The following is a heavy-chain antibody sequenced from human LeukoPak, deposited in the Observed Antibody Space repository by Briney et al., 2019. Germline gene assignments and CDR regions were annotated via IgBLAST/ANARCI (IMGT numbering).Heavy chain of an antibody. Sequence: GGSLRLSCAASGFTFSSYAMSWVRQAPGKGLEWVSAISGSGGRTYYADSVKGRFTISRDNSKNTVYLQMNSLRAEDTAVYYCAKDTWLGELLSHYFDYWGQGTLVTVSS. J-gene: IGHJ4*02. CDR3: AKDTWLGELLSHYFDY. CDR2: ISGSGGRT. V-gene: IGHV3-23*01. CDR1: GFTFSSYA. D-gene: IGHD3-10*01.